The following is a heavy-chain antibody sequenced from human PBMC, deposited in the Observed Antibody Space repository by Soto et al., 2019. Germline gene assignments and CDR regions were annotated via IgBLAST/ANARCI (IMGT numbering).Heavy chain of an antibody. CDR1: GYTFTSYY. V-gene: IGHV1-46*01. D-gene: IGHD2-21*02. Sequence: EASVKVSCKASGYTFTSYYMHWVLQAPGQGLEWMGIINPSGGSTSYAQKFQGRVTMTRDTSTSTVYMELSSLRSEDTAVYYCARGGEAVVVTAMMNWFDPWGQGTLVTVSS. J-gene: IGHJ5*02. CDR3: ARGGEAVVVTAMMNWFDP. CDR2: INPSGGST.